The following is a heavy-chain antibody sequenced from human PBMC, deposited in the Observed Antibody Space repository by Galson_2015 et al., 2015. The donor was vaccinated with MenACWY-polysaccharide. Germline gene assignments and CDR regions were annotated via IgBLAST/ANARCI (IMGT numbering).Heavy chain of an antibody. Sequence: TLSLTCTVSGGSISSGDSYWSWTRQSPGKGLEWIGYIYYSGRTNYSPSLKSRATVSLDTSENQFSLKLSFVTAADTAVYYCASLPLGNCGSVSCYGYFHHWGQGTLVTVSS. D-gene: IGHD2-2*01. CDR3: ASLPLGNCGSVSCYGYFHH. J-gene: IGHJ1*01. CDR2: IYYSGRT. V-gene: IGHV4-30-4*01. CDR1: GGSISSGDSY.